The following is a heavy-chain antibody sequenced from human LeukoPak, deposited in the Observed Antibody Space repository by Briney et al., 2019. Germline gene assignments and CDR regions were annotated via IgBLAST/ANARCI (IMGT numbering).Heavy chain of an antibody. D-gene: IGHD4-23*01. CDR3: ASAPGKNYYYGMDV. CDR2: INPNSGGT. V-gene: IGHV1-2*06. J-gene: IGHJ6*02. CDR1: GYTFTSYA. Sequence: ASVKVSCKASGYTFTSYAMNWVRQAPGQGLEWMGRINPNSGGTNYAQKFQGRVTMTRDTSISTAYMELSRLRSDDTAVYYCASAPGKNYYYGMDVWGQGTTVTVSS.